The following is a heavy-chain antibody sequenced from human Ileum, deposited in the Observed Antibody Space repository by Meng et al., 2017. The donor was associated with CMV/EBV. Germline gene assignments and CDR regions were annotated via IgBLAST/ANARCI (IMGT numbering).Heavy chain of an antibody. CDR3: ARDGY. CDR2: IKQDGSEK. V-gene: IGHV3-7*01. Sequence: GESLKISCVVSGFTFSNYWMNWVRQAPGKGLEWVGNIKQDGSEKYYVDSVKGRFTISRDNAKNSLFRQMNSLSAEDTAVYYCARDGYWGQGTLVTVSS. J-gene: IGHJ4*02. CDR1: GFTFSNYW.